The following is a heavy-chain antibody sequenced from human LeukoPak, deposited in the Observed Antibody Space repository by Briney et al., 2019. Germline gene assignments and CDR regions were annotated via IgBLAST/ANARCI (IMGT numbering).Heavy chain of an antibody. CDR3: ARSYYYDSSGYYPPDY. D-gene: IGHD3-22*01. J-gene: IGHJ4*02. V-gene: IGHV1-18*01. Sequence: GASVNVSCTASGYTFTNYGISWVRQAPGQGLEWMGWISAYNGNTNYAQRLQGRVTMTTDTSTNTAYMELRSLGSDDTAVYYCARSYYYDSSGYYPPDYWGQGTLVTVSS. CDR2: ISAYNGNT. CDR1: GYTFTNYG.